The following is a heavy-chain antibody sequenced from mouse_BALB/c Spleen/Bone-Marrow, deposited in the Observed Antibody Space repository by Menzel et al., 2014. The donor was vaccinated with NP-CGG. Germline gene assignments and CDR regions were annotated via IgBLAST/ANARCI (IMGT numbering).Heavy chain of an antibody. J-gene: IGHJ3*01. D-gene: IGHD2-1*01. CDR1: GFSLTSYG. V-gene: IGHV2-2*02. CDR2: IWSGGST. CDR3: ARNQGNYVSWFAY. Sequence: QVQLKESGPGLVQPSQSLSITCTVSGFSLTSYGVHWVRLSPGKGLEWLGVIWSGGSTDYNAAFISRLSISKDNSKSQVFFKMNSLQANDTAIYYCARNQGNYVSWFAYWGQGTLVTVSA.